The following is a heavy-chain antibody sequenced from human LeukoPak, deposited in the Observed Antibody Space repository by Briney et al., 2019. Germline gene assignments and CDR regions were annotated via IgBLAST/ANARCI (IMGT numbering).Heavy chain of an antibody. D-gene: IGHD4-17*01. V-gene: IGHV3-48*01. J-gene: IGHJ6*03. Sequence: GGSLRLSCAASGFTFSSYYMNWVRQAPGKGLEWVSYISSSSSTIYYADSVKGRFTISRDNAKNPLYLQMNSLRAEDTAVYYCTNYGVYTGYYFMDVWGKGTTVTVSS. CDR2: ISSSSSTI. CDR3: TNYGVYTGYYFMDV. CDR1: GFTFSSYY.